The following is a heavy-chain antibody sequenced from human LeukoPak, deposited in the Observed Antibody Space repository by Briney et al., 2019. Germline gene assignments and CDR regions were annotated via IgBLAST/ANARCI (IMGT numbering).Heavy chain of an antibody. V-gene: IGHV4-34*01. Sequence: SETLSLTCAVHGGSFSGYYWSWIRQPPGKGLEWIGEINHSGSTNYNPSLKSRVTISVDTSKNQFSLKLSSVTAADTAVYYCARGRPGGGYWGQGTLVTVSS. CDR1: GGSFSGYY. CDR3: ARGRPGGGY. D-gene: IGHD4-23*01. CDR2: INHSGST. J-gene: IGHJ4*02.